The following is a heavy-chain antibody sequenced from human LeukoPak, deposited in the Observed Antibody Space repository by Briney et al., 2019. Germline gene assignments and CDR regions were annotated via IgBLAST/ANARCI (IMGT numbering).Heavy chain of an antibody. D-gene: IGHD7-27*01. J-gene: IGHJ6*02. CDR2: INKEGNEE. V-gene: IGHV3-7*01. CDR1: GFTFKDYW. CDR3: ATYKNWVAGDV. Sequence: GGSLRLYCAASGFTFKDYWMSWVRQAPGKGPEWVANINKEGNEEHFVDSVKGRFTVSRDNAKNSLFLQMNSLRVEDTAVYYCATYKNWVAGDVWGQGTTVSVSS.